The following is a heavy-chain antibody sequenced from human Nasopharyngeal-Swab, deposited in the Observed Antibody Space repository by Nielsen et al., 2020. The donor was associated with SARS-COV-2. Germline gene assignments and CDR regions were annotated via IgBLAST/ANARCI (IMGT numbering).Heavy chain of an antibody. CDR3: ARDSSPCGGDCYYDY. CDR1: GYTFTNSA. D-gene: IGHD2-21*02. CDR2: INTDNGNT. J-gene: IGHJ4*02. Sequence: ASVKVSCKASGYTFTNSAMHRVRQAPGQSLEWMGWINTDNGNTKYSQKFQGRVTIASDTYASTAYMELSTLRSEDTAVYYCARDSSPCGGDCYYDYWGQGTVVTVSS. V-gene: IGHV1-3*04.